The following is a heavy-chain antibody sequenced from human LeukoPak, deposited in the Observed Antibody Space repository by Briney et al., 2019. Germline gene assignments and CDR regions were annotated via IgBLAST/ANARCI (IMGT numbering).Heavy chain of an antibody. D-gene: IGHD5-12*01. Sequence: GGSLRLSCEAAGFTFSSYNMNWVRQAPGKGLEWVSSISSGSRYIYYADSVKGRFTISRDNAKKSLYLQMNSLRAEDTALYYCARGGSYEEAFDYWGQGTLVTVSS. CDR2: ISSGSRYI. J-gene: IGHJ4*02. V-gene: IGHV3-21*01. CDR1: GFTFSSYN. CDR3: ARGGSYEEAFDY.